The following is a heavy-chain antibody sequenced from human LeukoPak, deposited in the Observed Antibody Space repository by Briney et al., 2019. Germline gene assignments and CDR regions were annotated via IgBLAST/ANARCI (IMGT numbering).Heavy chain of an antibody. D-gene: IGHD4-17*01. J-gene: IGHJ3*01. CDR2: IYTSGRT. CDR3: ARDVMNTATIAFDV. V-gene: IGHV4-4*07. Sequence: AETLSLTCTVSNDSISNYYWSWLRQPAGKGLEWIGRIYTSGRTKYNPSLASRVTMSVDNSNNQLSLTLTSVTAADTAVYYCARDVMNTATIAFDVWGQGTMVPVSS. CDR1: NDSISNYY.